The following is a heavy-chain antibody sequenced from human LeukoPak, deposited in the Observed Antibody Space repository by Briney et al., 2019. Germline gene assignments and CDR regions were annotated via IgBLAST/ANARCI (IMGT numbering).Heavy chain of an antibody. CDR2: ITSGFTP. J-gene: IGHJ4*02. V-gene: IGHV3-23*01. CDR1: GLTFSDYA. Sequence: PGGSLSLSCAASGLTFSDYAMSWFRQAPGKGLEWVSGITSGFTPHYADSVKGRFTISRDNSKNMFHLQLNSLRAEDTAVYYCAKDYSDSRVADVFFEHWGQGTLVTVSS. CDR3: AKDYSDSRVADVFFEH. D-gene: IGHD2-15*01.